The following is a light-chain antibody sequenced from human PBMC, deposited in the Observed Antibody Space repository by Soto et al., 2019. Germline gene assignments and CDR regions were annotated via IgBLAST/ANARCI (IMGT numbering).Light chain of an antibody. Sequence: EIVLTQSPGTLSLSPGERATLSCRASQSVSSSYLAWYQQKPGQAPRLLIYGASSRATGIPDRFSGSGSGPDFTLTISRLEPEDFAVDYCQQYGSSPQTFGQGTKVEIK. CDR1: QSVSSSY. J-gene: IGKJ1*01. CDR2: GAS. CDR3: QQYGSSPQT. V-gene: IGKV3-20*01.